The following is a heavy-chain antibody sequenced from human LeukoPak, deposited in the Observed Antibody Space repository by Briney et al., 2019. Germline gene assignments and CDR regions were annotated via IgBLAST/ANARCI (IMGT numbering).Heavy chain of an antibody. D-gene: IGHD1-26*01. CDR2: ITTYNGNA. CDR1: GYTFTSYG. J-gene: IGHJ5*02. V-gene: IGHV1-18*01. Sequence: ASVKVSCKASGYTFTSYGITWVRQAPGQGLECMGYITTYNGNANYAEKFQGRVSMTTDTSTSTAYMELRSLRSDDTAVYYCARVGWDPAPWGQGTLVTVSS. CDR3: ARVGWDPAP.